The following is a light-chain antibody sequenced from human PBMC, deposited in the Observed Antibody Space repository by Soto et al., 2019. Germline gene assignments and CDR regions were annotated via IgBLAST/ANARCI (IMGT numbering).Light chain of an antibody. V-gene: IGLV2-11*01. CDR3: CSHAGTYTWV. CDR1: SSDVGGYNY. CDR2: EVS. J-gene: IGLJ3*02. Sequence: SVLTQPRSVSGSPGQSVTISCTGTSSDVGGYNYVSWYQQHPGKAPKIVISEVSRRPSGVPDRFSGSKSGNTASLTISGLQPDDEADYYCCSHAGTYTWVFGGGTKVTVL.